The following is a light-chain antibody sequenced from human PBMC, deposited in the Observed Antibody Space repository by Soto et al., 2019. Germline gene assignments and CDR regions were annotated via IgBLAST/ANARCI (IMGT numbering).Light chain of an antibody. CDR1: QSINIW. Sequence: DIQMTQSPSTLSASVGDRVTITCRASQSINIWLAWYQQKSGKAPKLLIYKASSLESGGPSRFSGSGSGTEFTLTISSLQPDDFATYYCQQYDSYSRTFGQGTKVEIK. CDR2: KAS. CDR3: QQYDSYSRT. V-gene: IGKV1-5*03. J-gene: IGKJ1*01.